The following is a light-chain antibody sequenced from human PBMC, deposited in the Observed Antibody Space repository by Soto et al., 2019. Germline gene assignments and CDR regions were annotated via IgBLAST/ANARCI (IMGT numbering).Light chain of an antibody. CDR2: DAS. CDR1: QSVSSSY. CDR3: QQYGSSPFT. V-gene: IGKV3-20*01. J-gene: IGKJ2*01. Sequence: EIVLTQSPGTLSLSPGERATLSCRASQSVSSSYLAWYQQQPGQAPRLLIYDASRTATGVPDRFSGSGSGTDFTLTIRRLEPEDFAVYYCQQYGSSPFTLGQGTNLEIK.